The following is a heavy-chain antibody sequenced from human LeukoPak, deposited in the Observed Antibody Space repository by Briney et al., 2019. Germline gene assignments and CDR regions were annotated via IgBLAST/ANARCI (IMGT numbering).Heavy chain of an antibody. CDR1: GGSFSGYY. CDR2: INHSGST. Sequence: SETLSLTCAVYGGSFSGYYWSWIRQPPGKGLEWIGEINHSGSTNYNPSLKSRVTISVDTSKNQFSLKLSSVTAADTAVYYCARRPGTTADRFFDYWGQGTLVTVSS. CDR3: ARRPGTTADRFFDY. V-gene: IGHV4-34*01. D-gene: IGHD4-17*01. J-gene: IGHJ4*02.